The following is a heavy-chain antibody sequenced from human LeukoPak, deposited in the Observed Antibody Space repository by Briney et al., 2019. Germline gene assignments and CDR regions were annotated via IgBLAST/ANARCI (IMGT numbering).Heavy chain of an antibody. Sequence: GGSLRLSCAPSGFTFSSYAMSWVRQAPGEGLEWVSTISDSGTNTLYADSVKGRFTISRDSSKNTLYLQMNSLRADDTAVYYCARKQAISYAPLDYWGQGTLVTVSS. CDR3: ARKQAISYAPLDY. D-gene: IGHD3-16*01. V-gene: IGHV3-23*01. J-gene: IGHJ4*02. CDR2: ISDSGTNT. CDR1: GFTFSSYA.